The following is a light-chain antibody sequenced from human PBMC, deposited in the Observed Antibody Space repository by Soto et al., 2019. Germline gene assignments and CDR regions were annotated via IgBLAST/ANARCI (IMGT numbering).Light chain of an antibody. CDR2: DAS. CDR1: QSISSW. V-gene: IGKV1-5*01. Sequence: DIQMTQSPSTLSASVGDRVTITFRASQSISSWLAWYQQKPGKAPKLLIYDASSLESGVPSRFSGSGSGTEFTLTISSLKPDDFATYYCQQYQSYSRTFGQGTK. J-gene: IGKJ1*01. CDR3: QQYQSYSRT.